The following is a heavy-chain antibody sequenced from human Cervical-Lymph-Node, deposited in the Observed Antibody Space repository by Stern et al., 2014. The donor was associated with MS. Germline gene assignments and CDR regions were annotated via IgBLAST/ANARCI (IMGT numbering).Heavy chain of an antibody. CDR1: GFSVATAGVG. Sequence: QVTLKESGPTLVKPTQTVTLTCTLSGFSVATAGVGVGWIRQPPGKALEWLALIYWDDDKLYSPSLKNRLTIIKDTSKNQVVLTRTNVDPVDTATYYCAHSRVKYCRGGTCYSSLFDYWGQGTLVTVS. D-gene: IGHD2-15*01. V-gene: IGHV2-5*02. CDR3: AHSRVKYCRGGTCYSSLFDY. CDR2: IYWDDDK. J-gene: IGHJ4*02.